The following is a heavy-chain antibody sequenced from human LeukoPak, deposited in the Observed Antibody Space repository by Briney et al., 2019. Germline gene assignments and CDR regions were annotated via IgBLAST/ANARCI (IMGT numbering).Heavy chain of an antibody. CDR1: GGSFSGYY. CDR3: ERSDPATYYDFWSGPPHYYMDV. Sequence: SETLSLTCAVYGGSFSGYYWSWIRQPPGKGLEWIGEINHSGSTNYNPSLKSRVTISVDTSKNQFSLKLSSVTAADTAVYYCERSDPATYYDFWSGPPHYYMDVWGKGTTVTVSS. D-gene: IGHD3-3*01. J-gene: IGHJ6*03. CDR2: INHSGST. V-gene: IGHV4-34*01.